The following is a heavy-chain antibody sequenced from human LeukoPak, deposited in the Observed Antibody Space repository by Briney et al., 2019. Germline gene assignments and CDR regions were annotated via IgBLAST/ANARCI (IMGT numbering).Heavy chain of an antibody. CDR2: ISGSGGST. CDR1: GFTFSSYA. Sequence: GGSLRLSCAASGFTFSSYAMSWVRQAPGKGLEWVSAISGSGGSTYYADSVKGRFTISRDNSKNTLYLQMNSLRAEDTAVYYCEKVARRWVLVAGGYFDYWAQGTLVTVSS. D-gene: IGHD4-23*01. CDR3: EKVARRWVLVAGGYFDY. J-gene: IGHJ4*02. V-gene: IGHV3-23*01.